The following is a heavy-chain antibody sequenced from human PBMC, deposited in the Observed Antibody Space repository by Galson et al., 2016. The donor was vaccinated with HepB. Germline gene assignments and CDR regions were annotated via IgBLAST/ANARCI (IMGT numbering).Heavy chain of an antibody. CDR3: AKTEYFDNSYFDS. J-gene: IGHJ4*02. CDR1: GFKFHDYA. CDR2: INWNSGTE. V-gene: IGHV3-9*01. D-gene: IGHD3-22*01. Sequence: SLRLSCAASGFKFHDYAMHWVRRAPGKGLEWVSGINWNSGTEAYAESVKGRFTISRDNAEKSLYLQMNSLRLEDTALYYCAKTEYFDNSYFDSWGQGTLVTVSS.